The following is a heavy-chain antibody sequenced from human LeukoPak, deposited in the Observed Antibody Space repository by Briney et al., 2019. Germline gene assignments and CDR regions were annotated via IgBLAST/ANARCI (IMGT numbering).Heavy chain of an antibody. CDR1: GFSFSSYW. D-gene: IGHD3-22*01. Sequence: PGGSLRLSCAASGFSFSSYWMSWVRQAPGKGLEWVAVISYDGSNKYYADSVKGRFTISRDNSKNTLYLQMNSLRAEDTAVYYCAGRDYYYDSSGGFDYWGQGTLVTVSS. CDR2: ISYDGSNK. V-gene: IGHV3-30*03. J-gene: IGHJ4*02. CDR3: AGRDYYYDSSGGFDY.